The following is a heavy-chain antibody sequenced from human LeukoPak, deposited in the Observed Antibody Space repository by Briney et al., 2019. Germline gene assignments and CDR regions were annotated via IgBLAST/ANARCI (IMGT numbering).Heavy chain of an antibody. CDR2: IIPIFGTA. J-gene: IGHJ6*03. CDR1: GGTFSSYA. Sequence: GASVKVSCKASGGTFSSYAISWVRQAPGQGLEWMGGIIPIFGTANYAQKFQGRVTITADKSTSTVYMELSSLRSEDTAVYYCARGIVGAVSPTDYYYYMDVWGKGTTVTVSS. V-gene: IGHV1-69*06. CDR3: ARGIVGAVSPTDYYYYMDV. D-gene: IGHD1-26*01.